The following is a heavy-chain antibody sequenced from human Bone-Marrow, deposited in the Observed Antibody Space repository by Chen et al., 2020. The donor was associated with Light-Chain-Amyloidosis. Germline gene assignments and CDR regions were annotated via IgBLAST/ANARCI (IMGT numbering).Heavy chain of an antibody. CDR3: ATNYYGGPLDF. D-gene: IGHD3-22*01. CDR1: GFSFRTTA. Sequence: EMQLLESGGGLEQPGGSLRPSCAASGFSFRTTAMTWVRQAPGKGLEWISTIGGIDDNTYYADSVRGRFTISRDNARNTLYLQMNSLRVEDTAVYYCATNYYGGPLDFWGQGTLVTVSS. J-gene: IGHJ4*02. V-gene: IGHV3-23*01. CDR2: IGGIDDNT.